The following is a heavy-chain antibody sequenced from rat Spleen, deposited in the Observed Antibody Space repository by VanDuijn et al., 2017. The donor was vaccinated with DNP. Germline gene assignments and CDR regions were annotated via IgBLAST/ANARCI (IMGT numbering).Heavy chain of an antibody. Sequence: EVKFVESGGGLVQPGRSLKLSCAASGFNFNDYWMGWVRQAPGKGLEWIGEINKESGTINYSPSLKDKFTISRDNAQNTLYLQMSKLGSEDTAIYYCVREDKGVDAWGQGTSVTVSS. V-gene: IGHV4-2*01. CDR3: VREDKGVDA. J-gene: IGHJ4*01. CDR2: INKESGTI. D-gene: IGHD2-2*01. CDR1: GFNFNDYW.